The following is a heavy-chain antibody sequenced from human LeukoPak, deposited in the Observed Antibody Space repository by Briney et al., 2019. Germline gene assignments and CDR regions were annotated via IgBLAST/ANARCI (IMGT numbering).Heavy chain of an antibody. CDR3: ARHGLERRNDAFDI. CDR2: IYTSGST. CDR1: GGSISCYY. J-gene: IGHJ3*02. V-gene: IGHV4-4*09. Sequence: PSETLSLTCTVSGGSISCYYWSWIRQPPGKGLEWIGYIYTSGSTNYNPSLKSRVTISVDTSKNQFSLKLSSVTAADTAAYYCARHGLERRNDAFDIWGQGTMVTVSS. D-gene: IGHD1-1*01.